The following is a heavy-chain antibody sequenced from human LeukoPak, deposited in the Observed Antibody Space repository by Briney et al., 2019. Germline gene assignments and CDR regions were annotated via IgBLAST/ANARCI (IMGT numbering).Heavy chain of an antibody. J-gene: IGHJ4*02. CDR1: GFTFSSYE. CDR2: ISSTGSTI. Sequence: GSLRLSCAASGFTFSSYEMNWVRQAPGKGLEWVSYISSTGSTIYYADSVKGRFTISRDNAKNSLYLQMNSLRAEDTAVYYCARVSGFVDTSMAEASDYWGQGTLATVSS. CDR3: ARVSGFVDTSMAEASDY. V-gene: IGHV3-48*03. D-gene: IGHD5-18*01.